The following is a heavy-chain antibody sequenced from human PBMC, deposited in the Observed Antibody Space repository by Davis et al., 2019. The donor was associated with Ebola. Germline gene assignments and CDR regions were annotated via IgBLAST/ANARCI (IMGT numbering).Heavy chain of an antibody. V-gene: IGHV1-18*01. CDR2: ISAYNGNT. CDR1: GYNFRTKY. CDR3: ARAPFIVGATYPIDY. J-gene: IGHJ4*02. D-gene: IGHD1-26*01. Sequence: AASVKVSCKASGYNFRTKYMNWVRQAPGQGLEWMGWISAYNGNTNYAQKLQGRVTMTTDTSTSTAYMELRSLRSDDTAVYYCARAPFIVGATYPIDYWGQGTLVTVSS.